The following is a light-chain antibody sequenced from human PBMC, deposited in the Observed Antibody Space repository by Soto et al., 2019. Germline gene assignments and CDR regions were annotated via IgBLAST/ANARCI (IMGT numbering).Light chain of an antibody. V-gene: IGKV3-20*01. Sequence: EIVLTQSPGTLSLSPGETATLSFSASQTVNSDYLAWFQQRPGQAPRLLIFATSRRATDIPDRFSGSGSGTDFTLAIRRLEPEDFAMYYCHQYGRSPRGTFGQGTKVDI. CDR1: QTVNSDY. CDR3: HQYGRSPRGT. CDR2: ATS. J-gene: IGKJ1*01.